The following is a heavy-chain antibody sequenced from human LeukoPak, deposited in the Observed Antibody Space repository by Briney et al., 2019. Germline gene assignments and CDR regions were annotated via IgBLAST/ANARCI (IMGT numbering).Heavy chain of an antibody. CDR1: GGSISSGGYY. CDR3: ARGAPESSWVTATHDAFDI. V-gene: IGHV4-31*03. CDR2: IYYSGST. D-gene: IGHD2-21*02. J-gene: IGHJ3*02. Sequence: SETLSLTCTVSGGSISSGGYYWCWIRQHPGTGLEWIGYIYYSGSTYYNPSLKSRVTISVDTSKNQSSLKLSSVTAADTAVYYCARGAPESSWVTATHDAFDIWGQGTMVTVSS.